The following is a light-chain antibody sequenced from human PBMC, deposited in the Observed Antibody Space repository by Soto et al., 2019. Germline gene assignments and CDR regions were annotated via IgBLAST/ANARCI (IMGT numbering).Light chain of an antibody. CDR2: TAS. Sequence: EIVLTQSPGTLSLSPGERATLFFRASQSVRSSYLARYQHKPVQAPRLLIYTASSRATGITDRLSGRESGTGFTLAISRLEPQSAAVYYCQPYGTSPLTFGRGTRVEIK. CDR3: QPYGTSPLT. V-gene: IGKV3-20*01. CDR1: QSVRSSY. J-gene: IGKJ4*01.